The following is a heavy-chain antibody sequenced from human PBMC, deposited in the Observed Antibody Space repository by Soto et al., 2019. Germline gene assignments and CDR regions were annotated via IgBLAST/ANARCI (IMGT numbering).Heavy chain of an antibody. V-gene: IGHV3-23*01. CDR3: TTFFDVY. CDR2: VSGNGGNT. Sequence: LGGSLRLSCVASGFSFSSYTMNWVRQAPGKGLEWVSGVSGNGGNTYYADSVKGRFSISRDNSKNTLYLQMDSLKTEDTAVYYCTTFFDVYWGQGTLVTVSS. CDR1: GFSFSSYT. J-gene: IGHJ4*02. D-gene: IGHD3-3*02.